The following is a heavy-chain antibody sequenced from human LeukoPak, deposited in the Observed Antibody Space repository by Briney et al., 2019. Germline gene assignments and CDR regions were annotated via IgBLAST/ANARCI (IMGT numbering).Heavy chain of an antibody. J-gene: IGHJ4*02. V-gene: IGHV3-30*18. Sequence: PGRSLRLSCAASGFTFRSYGMHWVRQAPGKGLEWGAVISYDGGNQYYADSVKGRFTISRDNSKNTLYLQMNSLRAEDTAVYYCAKVVVDKYDTGWDHWGQGTLVTVSS. CDR3: AKVVVDKYDTGWDH. D-gene: IGHD2-15*01. CDR2: ISYDGGNQ. CDR1: GFTFRSYG.